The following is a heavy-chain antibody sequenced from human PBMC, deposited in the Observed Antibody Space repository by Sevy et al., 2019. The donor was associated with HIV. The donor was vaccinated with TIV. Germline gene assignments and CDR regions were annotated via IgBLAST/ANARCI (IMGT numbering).Heavy chain of an antibody. D-gene: IGHD6-19*01. V-gene: IGHV3-30*04. J-gene: IGHJ3*01. CDR2: ISVDGTNK. Sequence: GGSLRLSCAASGFSLSTSVIHWVRQAPGKELEWVPLISVDGTNKPSADSVKGRFTISKDNSKNTVDLQMDSLTVEDTAMYFCAREGYSSGSAGIFDLWGQGTMVTVSS. CDR3: AREGYSSGSAGIFDL. CDR1: GFSLSTSV.